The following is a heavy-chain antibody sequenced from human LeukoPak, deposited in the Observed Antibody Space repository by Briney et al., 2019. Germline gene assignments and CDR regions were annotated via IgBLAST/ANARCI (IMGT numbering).Heavy chain of an antibody. CDR2: INHSGST. CDR1: GGSFSGYY. D-gene: IGHD6-6*01. J-gene: IGHJ5*02. CDR3: ARGRYSSSSRRFDP. V-gene: IGHV4-34*01. Sequence: SETLSLTCAVYGGSFSGYYWSWIRQPPGKGLEWIGEINHSGSTNYNPSLKSRVTISVDTSKNQFSLKLSSVTAADTAVYYCARGRYSSSSRRFDPWGQGTLVTVSS.